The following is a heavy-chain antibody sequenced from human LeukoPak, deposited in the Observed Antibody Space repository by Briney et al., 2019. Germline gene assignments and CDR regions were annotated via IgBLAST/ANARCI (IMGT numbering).Heavy chain of an antibody. J-gene: IGHJ4*02. V-gene: IGHV1-58*01. CDR1: GFTFTSSA. CDR3: AADLTTVTTPN. CDR2: IVVGSGNT. D-gene: IGHD4-11*01. Sequence: SVKVSCKASGFTFTSSAVQWVRRARGQRLEWIGWIVVGSGNTNYAQKFQERVTITRDMSTSTAYMEPSSLRSEDTAVYYCAADLTTVTTPNWGQGTLVTVSS.